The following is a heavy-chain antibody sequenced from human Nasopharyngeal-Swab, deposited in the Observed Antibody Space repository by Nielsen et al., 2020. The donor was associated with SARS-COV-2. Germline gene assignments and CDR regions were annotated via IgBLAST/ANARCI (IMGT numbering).Heavy chain of an antibody. J-gene: IGHJ3*02. CDR3: ARARGVMIVVRGAFDI. CDR1: GGSFSGYY. Sequence: SETLSLTCAVYGGSFSGYYWSWIRQHPGKGLEWIGYIYYSGSTYYNPSLKSRVTISVDTSKNQFSLKLSSVTAADTAVYYCARARGVMIVVRGAFDIWGQGTMVTVSS. D-gene: IGHD3-22*01. V-gene: IGHV4-31*11. CDR2: IYYSGST.